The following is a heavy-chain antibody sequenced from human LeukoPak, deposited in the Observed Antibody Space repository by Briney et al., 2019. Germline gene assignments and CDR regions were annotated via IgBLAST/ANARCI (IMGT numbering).Heavy chain of an antibody. J-gene: IGHJ6*03. V-gene: IGHV3-74*01. CDR3: ARGGYSGYDFESTNYYYYYMDV. D-gene: IGHD5-12*01. Sequence: GSLGLSCAASGFTFSSYWMHWVRQAPGKGLVWVSRINSDGSSTSYADSVKGRFTISRDNAKNTLYLQMNSLRAEDTAVYYCARGGYSGYDFESTNYYYYYMDVWGKGTTVTVSS. CDR1: GFTFSSYW. CDR2: INSDGSST.